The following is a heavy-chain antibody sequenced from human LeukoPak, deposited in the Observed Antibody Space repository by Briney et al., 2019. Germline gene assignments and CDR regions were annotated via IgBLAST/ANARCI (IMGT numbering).Heavy chain of an antibody. Sequence: PSETLSLTCTVSGGSISSYYWSWIRQPPGKGLEWIGRIYTSGSTNYNPSLKSRVTMSVDTSKNQFSLKLSSVTAADTAVYYCARGGDYVWGSLYYFDYWGQGTLVTVSS. D-gene: IGHD3-16*01. V-gene: IGHV4-4*07. CDR1: GGSISSYY. J-gene: IGHJ4*02. CDR2: IYTSGST. CDR3: ARGGDYVWGSLYYFDY.